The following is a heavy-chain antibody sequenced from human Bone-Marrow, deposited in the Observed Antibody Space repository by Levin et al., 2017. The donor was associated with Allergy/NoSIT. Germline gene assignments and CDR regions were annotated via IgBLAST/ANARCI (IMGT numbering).Heavy chain of an antibody. CDR3: ARDLAVGAPGDSFDL. CDR1: GFTFETYT. J-gene: IGHJ3*01. Sequence: GGSLRLSCAASGFTFETYTLHWVRQAPGKGLEWVAVISYDGTNTYYVDSVKGRFTISRDNSKNTLYLQLNSLRVEDTAIYYCARDLAVGAPGDSFDLWGQGTLLTVSS. D-gene: IGHD6-19*01. CDR2: ISYDGTNT. V-gene: IGHV3-30-3*01.